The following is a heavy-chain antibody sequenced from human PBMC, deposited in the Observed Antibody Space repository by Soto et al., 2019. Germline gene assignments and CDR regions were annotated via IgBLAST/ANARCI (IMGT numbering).Heavy chain of an antibody. CDR2: INHSGST. V-gene: IGHV4-34*01. CDR3: AGRQWLVPFDY. J-gene: IGHJ4*02. CDR1: GGSFSGYY. D-gene: IGHD6-19*01. Sequence: PSETLSLTCAVYGGSFSGYYWSWIRQPPGKGLEWIGEINHSGSTNYNPSLKSRVTISVDTSKNQFSLKLSSVTAADTAVYYCAGRQWLVPFDYWGQGTLVTVSS.